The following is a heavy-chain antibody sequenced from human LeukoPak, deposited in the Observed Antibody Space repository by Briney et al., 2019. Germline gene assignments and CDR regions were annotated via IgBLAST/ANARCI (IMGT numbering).Heavy chain of an antibody. CDR3: TRDGGSSWFFDY. D-gene: IGHD6-13*01. CDR2: IRSKGYGCKT. CDR1: GFTFGDYG. V-gene: IGHV3-49*04. Sequence: SLRLSCTASGFTFGDYGMSWVRQAPGKGLEWVGFIRSKGYGCKTEYAETVKCRFTIARDDNKRIVYMQIHSLKTEDTAVYYCTRDGGSSWFFDYWGQGTLVTVSS. J-gene: IGHJ4*02.